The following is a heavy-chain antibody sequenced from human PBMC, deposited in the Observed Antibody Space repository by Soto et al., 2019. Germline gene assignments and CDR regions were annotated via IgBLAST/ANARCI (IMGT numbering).Heavy chain of an antibody. J-gene: IGHJ3*01. CDR2: INADGYQK. V-gene: IGHV3-7*01. Sequence: AGSLRLSCAASGLTVNTYCMTWVRQAPGKGLEWVANINADGYQKYSLDSVKGRFTFTRDNAKNSLYLEMNRLRAEDTAAYYGTRVSRQNTFDVWGQGTMVTVSS. CDR3: TRVSRQNTFDV. CDR1: GLTVNTYC.